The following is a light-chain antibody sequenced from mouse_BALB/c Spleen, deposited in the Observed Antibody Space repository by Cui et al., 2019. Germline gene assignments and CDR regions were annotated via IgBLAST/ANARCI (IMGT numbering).Light chain of an antibody. CDR1: SSGSY. CDR3: HQWSSSIFT. J-gene: IGKJ4*01. V-gene: IGKV4-80*01. CDR2: STS. Sequence: QIVLTQSPATMSASLGEEITLTCSASSSGSYMHWYQQKSGTAPKLLIYSTSNLASGVPSRFSGSGSGTFYSLTISSVEAEDAADYYCHQWSSSIFTFGSGTKLEIK.